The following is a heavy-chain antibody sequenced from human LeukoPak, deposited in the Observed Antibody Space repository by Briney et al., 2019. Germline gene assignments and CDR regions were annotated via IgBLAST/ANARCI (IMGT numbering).Heavy chain of an antibody. J-gene: IGHJ4*02. CDR1: GGSFSGYY. CDR3: ARGSSGYHYFDY. D-gene: IGHD3-22*01. V-gene: IGHV4-34*01. CDR2: INHSGST. Sequence: SETLSLTCAVYGGSFSGYYWSWIRQPPGKGLEWIGEINHSGSTNYNPSLTSRVTISVDTSKNQFPLKLSSVTAADTAVYYCARGSSGYHYFDYWGQGTLVTVSS.